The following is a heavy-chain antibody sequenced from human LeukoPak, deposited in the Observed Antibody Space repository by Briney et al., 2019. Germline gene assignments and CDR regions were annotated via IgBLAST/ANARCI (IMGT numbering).Heavy chain of an antibody. Sequence: GGSLRLSCAASGFTFRSYGMHWVRQAPGKGLEWMAVISYDGSNQYYADSVKGRFTISRDNSKNTLYLQMNSLRTEDTAVYYCAKDGKAAMVTGFFDYWGQGTLVTVSS. CDR3: AKDGKAAMVTGFFDY. CDR2: ISYDGSNQ. CDR1: GFTFRSYG. J-gene: IGHJ4*02. V-gene: IGHV3-30*18. D-gene: IGHD5-18*01.